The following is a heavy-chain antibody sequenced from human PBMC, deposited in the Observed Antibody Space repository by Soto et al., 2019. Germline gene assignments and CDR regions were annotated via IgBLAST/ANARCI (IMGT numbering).Heavy chain of an antibody. CDR1: GYTLTELS. V-gene: IGHV1-24*01. CDR3: ATANEHNYDFWSGPAGSDP. Sequence: ASVKVSCKVSGYTLTELSMHWVRQAPGKGLEWMGGFDPEDGETIYAQKFQGRVTMTEDTSTDTAYMELSSLRSEDTAVYYGATANEHNYDFWSGPAGSDPWGQGTLVTVSS. D-gene: IGHD3-3*01. J-gene: IGHJ5*02. CDR2: FDPEDGET.